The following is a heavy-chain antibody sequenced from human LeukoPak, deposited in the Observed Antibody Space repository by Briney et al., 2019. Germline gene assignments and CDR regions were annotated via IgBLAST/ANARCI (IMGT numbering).Heavy chain of an antibody. CDR2: ISSSSSTI. V-gene: IGHV3-48*01. J-gene: IGHJ4*02. Sequence: GGSLRLSCAASGFTVSSYSMNWVRQAPGKGLEWVSYISSSSSTIYYADSVKGRFTISRDNAKNSLYLQMNSLRAEDTAVYFCARASQWLAFDNWGQGTLVTVSS. D-gene: IGHD6-19*01. CDR1: GFTVSSYS. CDR3: ARASQWLAFDN.